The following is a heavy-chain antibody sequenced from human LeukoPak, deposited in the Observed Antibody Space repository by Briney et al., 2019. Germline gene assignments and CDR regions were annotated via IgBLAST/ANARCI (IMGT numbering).Heavy chain of an antibody. J-gene: IGHJ6*02. CDR2: ISSSSSYI. CDR1: GFTFSSYS. CDR3: ARGAFTWIRHPYAMDV. Sequence: GWSLRLSCAASGFTFSSYSMNWVRQAPGKGLEWVSSISSSSSYIYYADSVKGRFTISRDNAKNSLYLQMDSLRAEDTAVYYCARGAFTWIRHPYAMDVWGQGTSVTVSS. D-gene: IGHD5-18*01. V-gene: IGHV3-21*01.